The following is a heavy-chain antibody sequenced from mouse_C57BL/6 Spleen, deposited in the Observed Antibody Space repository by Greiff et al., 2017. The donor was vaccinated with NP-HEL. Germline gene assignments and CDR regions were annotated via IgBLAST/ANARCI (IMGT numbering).Heavy chain of an antibody. CDR3: AREDYGSS. CDR2: ISDGGSYT. Sequence: EVKVVESGGGLVKPGGSLKLSCAASGFTFSSYAMSWVRQTPEKRLEWVATISDGGSYTYYPDNVKGRFTISRDNAKNNLYLQMSHLKSEDTAMYYCAREDYGSSWGQGTLVTVSA. D-gene: IGHD1-1*01. V-gene: IGHV5-4*01. J-gene: IGHJ3*01. CDR1: GFTFSSYA.